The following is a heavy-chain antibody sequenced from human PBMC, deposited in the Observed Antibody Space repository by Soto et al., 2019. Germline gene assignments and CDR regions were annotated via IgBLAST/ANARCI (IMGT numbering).Heavy chain of an antibody. CDR1: GYTFTGYY. CDR2: INPNSGGT. D-gene: IGHD6-13*01. J-gene: IGHJ6*02. CDR3: ARDAVAAAGIDYYYGMDV. Sequence: GASVKVSCKASGYTFTGYYMHWVRQAPGQGLEWMGWINPNSGGTNYAQKFQGWVTMTRDTSISTAYMELSRLRSDDTAVYYCARDAVAAAGIDYYYGMDVWGQGTTVTVSS. V-gene: IGHV1-2*04.